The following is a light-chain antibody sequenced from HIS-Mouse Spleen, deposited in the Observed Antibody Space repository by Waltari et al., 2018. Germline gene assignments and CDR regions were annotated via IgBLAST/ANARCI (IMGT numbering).Light chain of an antibody. V-gene: IGKV1-39*01. J-gene: IGKJ2*01. CDR2: AAS. CDR1: QSISSY. Sequence: DIQMTQSPSSLSASVGDRVTIPCRASQSISSYLNWYQQKPGKAPKLLSYAASILQSGVPSRFSGSGSVTDFTLTISSLQPEDFATYYCQQSYSTPHTFGQGTKLEIK. CDR3: QQSYSTPHT.